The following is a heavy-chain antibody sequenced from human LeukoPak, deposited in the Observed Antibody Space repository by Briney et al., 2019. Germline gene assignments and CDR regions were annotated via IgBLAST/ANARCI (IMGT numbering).Heavy chain of an antibody. CDR2: INPSGGST. J-gene: IGHJ6*03. D-gene: IGHD4-23*01. Sequence: VASVKVSCKASGYTFTSYYMHWVRQAPGQGLEWMGIINPSGGSTSYAQKFQGRVTMTRDTSTSTVYMELSSLRSEDTAVYYCARDGMTTVVKTYYYYMDVWGKGTTVTVSS. CDR3: ARDGMTTVVKTYYYYMDV. CDR1: GYTFTSYY. V-gene: IGHV1-46*01.